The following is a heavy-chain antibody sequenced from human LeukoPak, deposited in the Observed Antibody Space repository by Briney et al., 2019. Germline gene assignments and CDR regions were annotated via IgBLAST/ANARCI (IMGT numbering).Heavy chain of an antibody. CDR1: GFTFSSYA. V-gene: IGHV3-7*01. D-gene: IGHD6-19*01. Sequence: PGGSLRLSCAASGFTFSSYAMSWVRQAPGKGLEWVANIKQDGSEKYYVDSVKGRFTISRDNAKNSLYLQMNSLRAEDTAVYYCASRQIIAVAGTVWFDPWGQGTLVTVSS. J-gene: IGHJ5*02. CDR2: IKQDGSEK. CDR3: ASRQIIAVAGTVWFDP.